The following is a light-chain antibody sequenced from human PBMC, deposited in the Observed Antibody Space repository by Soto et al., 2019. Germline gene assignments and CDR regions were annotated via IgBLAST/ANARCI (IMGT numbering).Light chain of an antibody. Sequence: QSALTQPPSASGSPGQSVTISCTGTSSDVGGYNYVSWYQQHPGKAPKLMIYEVSKRPSGVPDRFSSSKSGNTASLTVSGLQVEDEADYYCSSFEASNNLLFGGGTKVTVL. CDR2: EVS. J-gene: IGLJ2*01. V-gene: IGLV2-8*01. CDR1: SSDVGGYNY. CDR3: SSFEASNNLL.